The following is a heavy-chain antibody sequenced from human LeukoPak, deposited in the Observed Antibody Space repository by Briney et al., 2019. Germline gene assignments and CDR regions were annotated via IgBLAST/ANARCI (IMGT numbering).Heavy chain of an antibody. J-gene: IGHJ3*02. CDR2: INRSGST. CDR1: GGSFSGYF. D-gene: IGHD2-2*01. CDR3: ARDTGSCSTTTCYDDAFDI. Sequence: PSETLSLTCAIYGGSFSGYFWSWFRQPPGKGLEWIGEINRSGSTNYNSSLSLKSRVTISVDTSKNQFSLKLSSVTAADTAVYYCARDTGSCSTTTCYDDAFDIWGQGTTVTVSS. V-gene: IGHV4-34*01.